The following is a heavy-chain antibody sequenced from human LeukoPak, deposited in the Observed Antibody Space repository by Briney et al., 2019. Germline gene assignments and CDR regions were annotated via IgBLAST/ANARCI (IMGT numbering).Heavy chain of an antibody. CDR1: GGSVTSYY. J-gene: IGHJ4*02. CDR3: ARHGTVSSGSYFDY. CDR2: IHYSGSN. V-gene: IGHV4-59*08. D-gene: IGHD1-26*01. Sequence: SETLSLTCSVSGGSVTSYYWSWIRQPPGKGLEWIGHIHYSGSNNYNPSLKSRVTMFVDKSKDQISLRLSSVTAADTAVYYCARHGTVSSGSYFDYWGQGTQVTLS.